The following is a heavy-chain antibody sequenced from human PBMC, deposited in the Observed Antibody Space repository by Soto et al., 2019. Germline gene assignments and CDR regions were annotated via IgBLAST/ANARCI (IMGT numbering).Heavy chain of an antibody. CDR2: IIPILGIA. D-gene: IGHD2-21*01. J-gene: IGHJ3*02. CDR1: GGTFSSYT. Sequence: QVQLVQSGAEVKKPGSSVKVSCKASGGTFSSYTISWVRQAPGQGLEWMGRIIPILGIANYAQKFQGRVTITADISTSTAYMELSSLRSEDTAVYYCARGRDERAFDIWGQGTMVTVSS. V-gene: IGHV1-69*02. CDR3: ARGRDERAFDI.